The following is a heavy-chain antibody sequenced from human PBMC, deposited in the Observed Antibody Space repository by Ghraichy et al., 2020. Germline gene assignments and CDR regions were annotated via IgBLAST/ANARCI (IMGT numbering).Heavy chain of an antibody. CDR1: GFSFSNYA. Sequence: GGSLRLSCAASGFSFSNYAMTWVRQAPGKGLEWVSTISNSGGTTYYADSVKGRFTISRDNSKNTLYLQMNSLRAEDTAAYYCAKGYNYGSGRFYSAFDIWGPGTMVTVSS. CDR2: ISNSGGTT. J-gene: IGHJ3*02. D-gene: IGHD3-10*01. V-gene: IGHV3-23*01. CDR3: AKGYNYGSGRFYSAFDI.